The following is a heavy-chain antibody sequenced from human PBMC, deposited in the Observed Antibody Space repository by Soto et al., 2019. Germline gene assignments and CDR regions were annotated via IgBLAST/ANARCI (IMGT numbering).Heavy chain of an antibody. J-gene: IGHJ3*01. V-gene: IGHV3-23*01. CDR1: GFTFSSYA. CDR3: ARDPGITMIVVVPGAFDF. CDR2: ISGSGGST. D-gene: IGHD3-22*01. Sequence: GGSLRLSCAASGFTFSSYAMSWVRQAPGKGLEWVSAISGSGGSTYYADSVKGRFTISRDNSKNTLYLQMNSLRAEDTAVYYCARDPGITMIVVVPGAFDFWGQGTMVTVSS.